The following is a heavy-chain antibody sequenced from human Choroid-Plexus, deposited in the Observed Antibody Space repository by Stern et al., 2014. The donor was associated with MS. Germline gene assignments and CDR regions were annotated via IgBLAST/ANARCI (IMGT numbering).Heavy chain of an antibody. CDR2: VSHDGSYK. J-gene: IGHJ5*02. CDR1: GFTFGSCA. V-gene: IGHV3-30*18. Sequence: VQLVESGGGVVQPGRPLRLSCVASGFTFGSCAMHWVRQALGKGLEGVGGVSHDGSYKYYADSVKGRFTISRDNSQNTLYMQMSSLRPEDTAVYYCAKDRQYLTYFFDHWGQGSLVTVSS. D-gene: IGHD2/OR15-2a*01. CDR3: AKDRQYLTYFFDH.